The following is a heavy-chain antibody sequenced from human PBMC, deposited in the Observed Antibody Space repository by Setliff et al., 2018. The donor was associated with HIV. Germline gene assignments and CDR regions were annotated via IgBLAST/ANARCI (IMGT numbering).Heavy chain of an antibody. CDR1: GYTFTSYA. V-gene: IGHV1-3*04. CDR3: ARARITMIGDAFDI. Sequence: ASVKVSCKASGYTFTSYAMHWVRQAPGQRLEWMGWINTGNGNTKYSQKFQGRVTITRDTSASTAYMEVSSLRSEDTAVYYCARARITMIGDAFDIWGQGTMVTVSS. CDR2: INTGNGNT. J-gene: IGHJ3*02. D-gene: IGHD3-22*01.